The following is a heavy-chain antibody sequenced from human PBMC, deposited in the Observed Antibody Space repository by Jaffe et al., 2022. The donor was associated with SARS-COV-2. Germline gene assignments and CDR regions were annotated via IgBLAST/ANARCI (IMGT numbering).Heavy chain of an antibody. CDR2: ISGSGGST. CDR1: GFTFSSYA. D-gene: IGHD3-22*01. V-gene: IGHV3-23*01. J-gene: IGHJ4*02. CDR3: AKDHRAHDEKRYYYDSSGYYLPDY. Sequence: EVQLLESGGGLVQPGGSLRLSCAASGFTFSSYAMSWVRQAPGKGLEWVSAISGSGGSTYYADSVKGRFTISRDNSKNTLYLQMNSLRAEDTAVYYCAKDHRAHDEKRYYYDSSGYYLPDYWGQGTLVTVSS.